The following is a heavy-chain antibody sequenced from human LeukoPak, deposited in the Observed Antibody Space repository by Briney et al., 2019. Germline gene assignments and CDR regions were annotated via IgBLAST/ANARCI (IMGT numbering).Heavy chain of an antibody. J-gene: IGHJ5*02. CDR1: GGSIRSYY. D-gene: IGHD3-22*01. V-gene: IGHV4-4*07. CDR3: ARSNPYYYDSASGWFDP. CDR2: IYTSGST. Sequence: SETLSLTCTVSGGSIRSYYWSWIRQPAGKGLEWIGRIYTSGSTNYNPYFQSRVSMSVDTSKNHFSLKLSSVTAADTAVYYCARSNPYYYDSASGWFDPWGQGTLVTVSS.